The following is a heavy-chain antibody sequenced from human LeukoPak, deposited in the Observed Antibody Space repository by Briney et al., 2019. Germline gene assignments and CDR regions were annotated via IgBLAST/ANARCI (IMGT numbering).Heavy chain of an antibody. D-gene: IGHD2-15*01. CDR2: ISYDGSNK. J-gene: IGHJ6*02. Sequence: PGGSLRLSCAASGFTFSSYAMHWVRQAPGKGLGWVAVISYDGSNKYYADSVKGRFTISRDNSKNTLYLQMNSLRAEDTAVYYCARDLGYCSGGSCYLYYYYYYGMDVWGQGTTVTVSS. CDR3: ARDLGYCSGGSCYLYYYYYYGMDV. V-gene: IGHV3-30-3*01. CDR1: GFTFSSYA.